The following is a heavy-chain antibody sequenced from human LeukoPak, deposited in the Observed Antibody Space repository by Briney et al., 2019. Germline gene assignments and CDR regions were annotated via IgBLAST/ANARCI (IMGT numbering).Heavy chain of an antibody. CDR3: ARSGIMTSFDY. CDR2: ILHSGST. Sequence: PSETLSLTCAVSGGSISSGGYSWSWIRQPPGKGLEWIGYILHSGSTNYNPSLRSRVTISVDRSKNQFSLKLSSVTAADTAVYYCARSGIMTSFDYWGQGTLVTVSS. D-gene: IGHD6-13*01. J-gene: IGHJ4*02. V-gene: IGHV4-30-2*01. CDR1: GGSISSGGYS.